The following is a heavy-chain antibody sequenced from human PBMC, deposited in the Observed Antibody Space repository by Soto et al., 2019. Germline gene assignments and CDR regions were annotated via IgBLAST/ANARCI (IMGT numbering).Heavy chain of an antibody. CDR2: ISSSGSTI. CDR1: GFTFSDYY. J-gene: IGHJ4*02. CDR3: ARDFPVPGHIVATSKGGYFDY. Sequence: QVQLVESGGGLVKPGGSLRLSCAASGFTFSDYYMSWIRQAPGKGLEWVSYISSSGSTIYYADSVKGRFTISRDKAKNSLYLQMNRLRADDKAVYYCARDFPVPGHIVATSKGGYFDYWGQGTLVTVSS. D-gene: IGHD5-12*01. V-gene: IGHV3-11*01.